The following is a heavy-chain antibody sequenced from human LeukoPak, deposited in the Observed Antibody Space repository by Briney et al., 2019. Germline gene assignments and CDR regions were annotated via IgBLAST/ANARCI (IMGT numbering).Heavy chain of an antibody. CDR2: ISTSGSII. CDR3: ARDATTEPGTVYMDV. D-gene: IGHD6-13*01. V-gene: IGHV3-48*04. Sequence: GGSLRLSCAASGFTFSSYSVNWVRQAPGKGLEWILHISTSGSIIHYADSVKGRFTISRDNAKNSLYLQMNSLRAEDTALYFCARDATTEPGTVYMDVWGKGTTVTISS. J-gene: IGHJ6*03. CDR1: GFTFSSYS.